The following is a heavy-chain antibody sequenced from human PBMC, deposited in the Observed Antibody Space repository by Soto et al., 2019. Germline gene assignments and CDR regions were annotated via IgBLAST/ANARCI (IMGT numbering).Heavy chain of an antibody. J-gene: IGHJ6*02. Sequence: SETLSLTCTVSGGSISSYYWSWIRQPPGKGLEWIGYIYYSGSTNYNPSLKSRVTISVDTSKNQFSLKLSSVTAADTAVYYCARDIMGTNYYYYGMDVWGQGTTVTAP. CDR3: ARDIMGTNYYYYGMDV. V-gene: IGHV4-59*01. CDR1: GGSISSYY. D-gene: IGHD2-8*01. CDR2: IYYSGST.